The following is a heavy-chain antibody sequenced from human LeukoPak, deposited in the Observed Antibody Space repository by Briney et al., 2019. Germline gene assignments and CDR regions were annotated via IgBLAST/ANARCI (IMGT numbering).Heavy chain of an antibody. CDR1: GLNFRSYG. CDR3: ARGHQGCSGGSCYPAFDC. J-gene: IGHJ4*02. V-gene: IGHV3-23*01. CDR2: ISGSGGST. D-gene: IGHD2-15*01. Sequence: GGSLRLSCAASGLNFRSYGMNWVRQAPGKGLEWASGISGSGGSTDYAGSVKGRFTISRDNSKNTLYLQMDSLRVEDTAVYYCARGHQGCSGGSCYPAFDCWGQGTLVTVPS.